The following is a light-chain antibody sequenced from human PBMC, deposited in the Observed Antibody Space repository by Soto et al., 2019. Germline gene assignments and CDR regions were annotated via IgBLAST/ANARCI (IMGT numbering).Light chain of an antibody. Sequence: DIQMTQSPSSLAASVGDRVTITCRASQSISSYLNWYQQIPGKAPKVLIYAASSLQSGIPSRFSDSGSGTDFTLTISSLQPEDFATYYFQQSYSIPWTLGQGTKVEIK. CDR3: QQSYSIPWT. CDR1: QSISSY. CDR2: AAS. V-gene: IGKV1-39*01. J-gene: IGKJ1*01.